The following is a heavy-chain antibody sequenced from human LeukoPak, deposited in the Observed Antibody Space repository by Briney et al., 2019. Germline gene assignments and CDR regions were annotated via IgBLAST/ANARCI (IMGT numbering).Heavy chain of an antibody. D-gene: IGHD3-10*01. V-gene: IGHV3-23*01. CDR1: GFTFSSYA. J-gene: IGHJ6*03. CDR3: AKDQYHGSGSYYYYYMDV. CDR2: ISGSGGST. Sequence: GESLRLSCAASGFTFSSYAMSWVRQAPGKGLEWVSAISGSGGSTYYADSVKGRFTISRDNSKNTLYLQMNSLRAEDTAVYYCAKDQYHGSGSYYYYYMDVWGKGTTVTVSS.